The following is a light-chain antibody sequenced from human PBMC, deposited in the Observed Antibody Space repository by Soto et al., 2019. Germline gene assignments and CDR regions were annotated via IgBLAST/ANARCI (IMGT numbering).Light chain of an antibody. Sequence: DTVLTQSPGTLSLSPVETATLTCSASHSVSSTFLAWYQQKPGQAPTLLIYDADTRATGIPDRFSGSGFGTHFTLTISSLEPEDFAMYYCQQSASSVTFGQGTRLEIK. CDR1: HSVSSTF. V-gene: IGKV3-20*01. CDR2: DAD. CDR3: QQSASSVT. J-gene: IGKJ5*01.